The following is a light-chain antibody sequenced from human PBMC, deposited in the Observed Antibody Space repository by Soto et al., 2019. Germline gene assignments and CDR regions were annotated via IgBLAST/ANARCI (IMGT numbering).Light chain of an antibody. J-gene: IGLJ2*01. V-gene: IGLV4-69*01. CDR3: QTWVTGIQI. CDR1: SGHSSYA. Sequence: QSVLTQSPSASASLGASVKLTCTLSSGHSSYAIAWHQQQPEKGPRYLMKLNSDGSHSKGDGIPDRFSGSSSGAERYLTISSLQSEDEADYYCQTWVTGIQIFGGETKLTVL. CDR2: LNSDGSH.